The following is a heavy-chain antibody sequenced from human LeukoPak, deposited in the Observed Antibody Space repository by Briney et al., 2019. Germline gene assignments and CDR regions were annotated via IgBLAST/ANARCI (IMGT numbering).Heavy chain of an antibody. CDR2: ISWDGGST. CDR1: GFTFDDYT. J-gene: IGHJ3*02. Sequence: PGGSLRLSRAASGFTFDDYTMHWVRQAPGKGLEWVSLISWDGGSTYYADSVKGRFTISRDNSKNSLYLQMNSLRTEDTALYYCAKDEIRGRYDFWSGYYLGGAFDIWGQGTMVTVSS. V-gene: IGHV3-43*01. CDR3: AKDEIRGRYDFWSGYYLGGAFDI. D-gene: IGHD3-3*01.